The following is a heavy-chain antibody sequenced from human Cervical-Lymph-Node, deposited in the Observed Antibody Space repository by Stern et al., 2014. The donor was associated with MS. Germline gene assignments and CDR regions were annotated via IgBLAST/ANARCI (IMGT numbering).Heavy chain of an antibody. CDR2: IYTTGST. CDR1: GGSVGSGSYD. V-gene: IGHV4-61*02. J-gene: IGHJ4*02. CDR3: ARDKEDTNMAFRYFDN. D-gene: IGHD5-18*01. Sequence: VQLVESGPGLVKPSQTLSLTCTVSGGSVGSGSYDWSWIRQPAGKGLEWIGRIYTTGSTYYNPSLKSRVSISIDTPKNQFSLKLTSVTAADTAVYYCARDKEDTNMAFRYFDNWGQGTLVTVSS.